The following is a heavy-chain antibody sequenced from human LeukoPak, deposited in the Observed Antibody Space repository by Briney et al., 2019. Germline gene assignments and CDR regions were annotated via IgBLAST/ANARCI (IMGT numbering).Heavy chain of an antibody. CDR2: IYYSGST. CDR3: ARALVVVVAAPYDAFDI. CDR1: GGSISTYY. V-gene: IGHV4-59*01. J-gene: IGHJ3*02. Sequence: PETLSLTCTVSGGSISTYYWSWIRQPPGNGLGWIGYIYYSGSTNYNPSLKRRVTISVDTSKNQFSLTLSSVTAADTAVYYCARALVVVVAAPYDAFDIWGQGTMVTVSS. D-gene: IGHD2-15*01.